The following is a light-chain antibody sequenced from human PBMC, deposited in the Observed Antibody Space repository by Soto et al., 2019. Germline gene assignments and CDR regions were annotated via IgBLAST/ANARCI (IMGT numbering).Light chain of an antibody. CDR3: QQYNTWSLIT. Sequence: EIVMTQSPATLSVSPGDTATLSCRASQSIGSNVGWYQQKPGQAPRLLIYGASTRATGISARFSGSGSGTEFSLTLCSLQSEDLAVYYCQQYNTWSLITFGQGTRLEIK. V-gene: IGKV3-15*01. CDR2: GAS. CDR1: QSIGSN. J-gene: IGKJ5*01.